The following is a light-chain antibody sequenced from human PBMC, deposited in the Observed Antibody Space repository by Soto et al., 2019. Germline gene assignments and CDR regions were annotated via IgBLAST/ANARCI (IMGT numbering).Light chain of an antibody. CDR3: QQRDAWPPIT. J-gene: IGKJ5*01. V-gene: IGKV3-11*01. CDR1: RSVRSY. CDR2: DAS. Sequence: EIVLTQSPATLSLSPGERATLSCRASRSVRSYLAWYQQKPGQAPRLLIYDASNRAAGIPARFSGSGSETDFTLTIRNLEPEDFAVYYCQQRDAWPPITFGQGTRLEIK.